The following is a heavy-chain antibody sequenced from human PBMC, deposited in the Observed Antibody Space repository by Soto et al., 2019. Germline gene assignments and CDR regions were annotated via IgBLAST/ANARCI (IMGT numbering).Heavy chain of an antibody. V-gene: IGHV4-39*01. J-gene: IGHJ6*02. D-gene: IGHD2-2*01. CDR3: ASLYCSSTSCSTPFGVDGMDV. Sequence: SETLSLTCTVSGGSISSSSYYWGWIRQPPGKGLEWIGSIYYSGSTYYNPSLKSRVTISVDTSKNQFSLKLSSVTAADTAVYYCASLYCSSTSCSTPFGVDGMDVWGQGTTVTVSS. CDR1: GGSISSSSYY. CDR2: IYYSGST.